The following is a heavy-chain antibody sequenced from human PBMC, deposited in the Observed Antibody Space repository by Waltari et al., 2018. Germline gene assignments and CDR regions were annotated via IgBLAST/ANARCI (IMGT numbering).Heavy chain of an antibody. J-gene: IGHJ6*02. CDR2: ISSSGSTI. V-gene: IGHV3-48*03. D-gene: IGHD3-16*02. CDR3: ARDMITFGGVIRITSRYYYYGMDV. CDR1: GFTFSSYE. Sequence: EVQLVESGGGLVQPGGSLRLSCAASGFTFSSYEMNWVRQAPGKGLEWVSYISSSGSTIYYADSVKGRFTISRDNAKNSLYLQMNSLRAEDTAVYYCARDMITFGGVIRITSRYYYYGMDVWGQGTTVIVSS.